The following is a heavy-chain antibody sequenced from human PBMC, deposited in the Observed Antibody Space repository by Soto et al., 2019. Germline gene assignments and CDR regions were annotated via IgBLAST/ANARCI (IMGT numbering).Heavy chain of an antibody. V-gene: IGHV4-39*01. CDR2: IYYSGST. D-gene: IGHD4-17*01. Sequence: PSETLSLTCTVSGGSISSSSYYWGWIRQPPGKGLEWIGSIYYSGSTYYNPSLKSRVTISVDTSKNQFSLKLSSVTAADTAVYYCARHDYGDYVQAFDIWGQGTMVTVSS. CDR1: GGSISSSSYY. CDR3: ARHDYGDYVQAFDI. J-gene: IGHJ3*02.